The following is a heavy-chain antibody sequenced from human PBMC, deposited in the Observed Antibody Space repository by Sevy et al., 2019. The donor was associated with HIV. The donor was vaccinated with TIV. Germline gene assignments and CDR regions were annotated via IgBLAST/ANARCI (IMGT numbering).Heavy chain of an antibody. Sequence: GGFLRLSCIGSGFSFSYYGIHWVRQFPGKGLDWVALISHDGINEYYADSVKGRFTISRDNSKNTVYLEMNSLRNEDTAIYFCANAYSGSYSHSYLYALDVWGQGTTVTVSS. CDR1: GFSFSYYG. CDR2: ISHDGINE. V-gene: IGHV3-30*18. D-gene: IGHD1-26*01. J-gene: IGHJ6*02. CDR3: ANAYSGSYSHSYLYALDV.